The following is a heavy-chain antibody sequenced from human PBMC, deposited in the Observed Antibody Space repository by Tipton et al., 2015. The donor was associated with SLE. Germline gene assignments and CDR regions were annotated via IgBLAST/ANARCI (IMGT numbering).Heavy chain of an antibody. CDR2: IYYSGST. Sequence: QLVQSGAEVKKPGESLKISCKGSGYSFTSYWIGWVRQMPGKGLEWMGIIYYSGSTYYNPSLKSRVTISVDTSKNQFSLKLSSVTAADTAVYYCASVLGDVWGKGTTVTVSS. J-gene: IGHJ6*04. V-gene: IGHV5-51*03. CDR3: ASVLGDV. CDR1: GYSFTSYW.